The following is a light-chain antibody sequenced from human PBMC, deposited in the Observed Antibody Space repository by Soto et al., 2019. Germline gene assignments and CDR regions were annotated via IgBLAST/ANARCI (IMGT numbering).Light chain of an antibody. CDR3: QQFYYLPYT. CDR2: DAS. CDR1: QDISNY. V-gene: IGKV1-33*01. Sequence: DIQMTQSPSSLSASVGDRVTITCQASQDISNYLNWYQQKPGKAPKLLIYDASNLQTGVPSRFSGSGSGTDFTFTISSLLTEDIATYYCQQFYYLPYTFGQGTKLEI. J-gene: IGKJ2*01.